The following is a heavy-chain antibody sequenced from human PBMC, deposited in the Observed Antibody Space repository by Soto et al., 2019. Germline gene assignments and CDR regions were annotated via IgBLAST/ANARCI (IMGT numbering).Heavy chain of an antibody. CDR3: ARGVVVPAATLYYYYGMDV. D-gene: IGHD2-2*01. CDR2: ISSSGSTI. J-gene: IGHJ6*02. Sequence: QVQLVESGGGLVKPGGSLRLSCAASGFTFSDYYMSWIRQAPGKGLEWVSYISSSGSTIYYADSVKGRFTISRDNDKNTLYLQMNRLRAEDKAVYYCARGVVVPAATLYYYYGMDVWGQGTTVTVSS. CDR1: GFTFSDYY. V-gene: IGHV3-11*01.